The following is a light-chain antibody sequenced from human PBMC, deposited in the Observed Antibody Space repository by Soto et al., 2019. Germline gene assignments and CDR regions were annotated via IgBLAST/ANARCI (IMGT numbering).Light chain of an antibody. Sequence: VMTQSPATLSVSRGERVTLSCRANLPIDSTLAWYQQKPGQAPRLLIYGTSTRATGIPARFSGSGSGTEFTLTISSLQSEYFAVYYWQHYNNWLGTFGGGTKVEIK. CDR1: LPIDST. CDR3: QHYNNWLGT. J-gene: IGKJ4*01. V-gene: IGKV3-15*01. CDR2: GTS.